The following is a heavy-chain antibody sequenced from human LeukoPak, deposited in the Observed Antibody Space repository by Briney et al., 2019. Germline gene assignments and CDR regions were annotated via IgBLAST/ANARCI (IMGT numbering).Heavy chain of an antibody. CDR3: ARFNSGGFDN. V-gene: IGHV4-38-2*02. CDR1: GYSISSGYY. J-gene: IGHJ4*02. D-gene: IGHD3-10*01. CDR2: IYHSGST. Sequence: SETLSLTCTVSGYSISSGYYWGWIRQPPGQGLEWIGSIYHSGSTNYNPSLKSRVTISVDTSKNQFSLNLNSVTAADTAVYFCARFNSGGFDNWGRGSLVTVSS.